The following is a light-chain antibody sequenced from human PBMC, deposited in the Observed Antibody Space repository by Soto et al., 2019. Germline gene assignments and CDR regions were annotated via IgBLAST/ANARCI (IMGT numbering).Light chain of an antibody. J-gene: IGLJ3*02. CDR3: QSYDSSLSAWV. CDR2: ANS. V-gene: IGLV1-40*01. CDR1: SSNIGAGYD. Sequence: QSVLTQPPSESGAPGQRVTISCTGSSSNIGAGYDVHWYQQFPGTVPKLLIYANSNRPSGVPDRISGSKSSTSASLAITGLQAEDEADYYCQSYDSSLSAWVFGGGTKLTVL.